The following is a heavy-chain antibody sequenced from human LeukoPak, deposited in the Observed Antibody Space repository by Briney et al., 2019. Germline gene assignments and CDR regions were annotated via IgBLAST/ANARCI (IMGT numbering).Heavy chain of an antibody. CDR2: IKQDGSEK. J-gene: IGHJ3*02. CDR3: ARGLMDMRAFDI. D-gene: IGHD2-8*01. CDR1: GFISSSSW. V-gene: IGHV3-7*04. Sequence: PGGSLRLSCVASGFISSSSWMSWARQAPGKGLEWVATIKQDGSEKYYVDSVKGRFTISRDNAKNSLYLQMNSLRTEDTAVYYCARGLMDMRAFDIWGQGTMVTVSS.